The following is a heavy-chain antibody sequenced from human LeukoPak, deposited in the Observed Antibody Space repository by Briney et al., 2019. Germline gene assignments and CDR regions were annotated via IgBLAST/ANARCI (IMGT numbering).Heavy chain of an antibody. CDR3: ARLSGDSSGYYGLDYYYYMDV. J-gene: IGHJ6*03. CDR2: IYHSGST. Sequence: SETLSLTCTVSGGSISSSSYYWGWIRQPPGKGLEWIGSIYHSGSTNYNPSLKSRVTISVDTSKNQFSLKLSPVTAADTAVYYCARLSGDSSGYYGLDYYYYMDVWGKGTTVTVSS. CDR1: GGSISSSSYY. D-gene: IGHD3-22*01. V-gene: IGHV4-39*07.